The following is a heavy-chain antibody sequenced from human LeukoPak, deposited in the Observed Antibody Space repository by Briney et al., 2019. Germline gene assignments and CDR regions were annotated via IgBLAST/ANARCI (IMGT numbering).Heavy chain of an antibody. D-gene: IGHD4-17*01. Sequence: GGSLRLSCAASGFTVSSNYMSWVRQAPGKGLEWVSVIYSGGSTYYADSVKGRFTFSRDNSKNTLYLQMNSLRAEDTAVYYCARDGTTVTARGLYFDYWGQGTLVTVSS. CDR1: GFTVSSNY. J-gene: IGHJ4*02. V-gene: IGHV3-66*02. CDR3: ARDGTTVTARGLYFDY. CDR2: IYSGGST.